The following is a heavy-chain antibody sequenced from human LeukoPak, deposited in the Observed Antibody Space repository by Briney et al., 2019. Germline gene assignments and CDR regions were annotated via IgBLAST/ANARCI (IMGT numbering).Heavy chain of an antibody. CDR3: ARHGGDFWSGYYYYYYMDV. CDR1: GGSFSGYY. D-gene: IGHD3-3*01. Sequence: SETLSLTCAVYGGSFSGYYWSWIRQPPGKGLEWIGEINHSGSTNYNPSLKSRVTTSVDTSKNQFSLKLSSVTAADTAVYYCARHGGDFWSGYYYYYYMDVWGXGTXVTVSS. J-gene: IGHJ6*03. V-gene: IGHV4-34*01. CDR2: INHSGST.